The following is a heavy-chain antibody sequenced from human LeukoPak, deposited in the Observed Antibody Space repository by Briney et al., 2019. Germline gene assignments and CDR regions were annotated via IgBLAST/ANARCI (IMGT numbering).Heavy chain of an antibody. CDR1: GFTFSSYG. D-gene: IGHD3-10*01. CDR2: ISYDGSNK. V-gene: IGHV3-30*18. J-gene: IGHJ4*02. Sequence: GRSLRLPCAASGFTFSSYGMHWVRQAPGKGLEWVAVISYDGSNKYYADSVKGRFTTSRDNSKNTLYLQMNSLRAEDTAGYYCAKDRLWFGELSTLADYWGQGTLVTVSS. CDR3: AKDRLWFGELSTLADY.